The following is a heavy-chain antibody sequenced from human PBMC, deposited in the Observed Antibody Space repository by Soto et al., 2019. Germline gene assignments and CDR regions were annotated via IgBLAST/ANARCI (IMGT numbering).Heavy chain of an antibody. CDR3: ARPPFPGCINAICYPLDF. V-gene: IGHV1-46*01. CDR2: INPSGDST. CDR1: GYTFTHYY. D-gene: IGHD2-8*01. Sequence: ASVKVSCKASGYTFTHYYIHWVRQAPGQGLEWMGMINPSGDSTSYAQKFQGRLTMTTDTSTNTVYMELSSLRSEDTAVYYCARPPFPGCINAICYPLDFWGQGALVTVSS. J-gene: IGHJ4*02.